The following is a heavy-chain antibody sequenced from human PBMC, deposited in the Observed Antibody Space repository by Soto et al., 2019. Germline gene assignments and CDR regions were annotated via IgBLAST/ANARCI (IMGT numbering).Heavy chain of an antibody. D-gene: IGHD3-10*01. CDR1: GDSIVSIDW. V-gene: IGHV4-4*02. Sequence: HVQLLESGPGLMKPSGTLSLTCAVSGDSIVSIDWWTWVRQSPGAGLEWLGRIHHTGKSDYNPSVRGRIVMSVDKSQNRFSLTLTSVTAADSAIYFCSKHGVIRTLDTWGPGIRVTVSS. CDR2: IHHTGKS. CDR3: SKHGVIRTLDT. J-gene: IGHJ5*02.